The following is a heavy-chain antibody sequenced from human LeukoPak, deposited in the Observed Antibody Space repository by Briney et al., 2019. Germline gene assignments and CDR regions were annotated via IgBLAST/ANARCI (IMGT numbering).Heavy chain of an antibody. V-gene: IGHV3-23*01. CDR1: GGSISSSSYY. CDR2: ISGSGGST. CDR3: AKDRRWLQLWYYFDY. J-gene: IGHJ4*02. D-gene: IGHD5-24*01. Sequence: PSETLSLTCTVSGGSISSSSYYWGWVRQAPGKGLEWVSAISGSGGSTYYADSVKGRFTISRDNSKNTLYLQMNSLRAEDTAVYYCAKDRRWLQLWYYFDYWGQGTLVTVSS.